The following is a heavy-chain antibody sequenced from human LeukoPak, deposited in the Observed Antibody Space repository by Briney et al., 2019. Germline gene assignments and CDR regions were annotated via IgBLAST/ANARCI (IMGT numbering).Heavy chain of an antibody. V-gene: IGHV5-51*01. CDR3: ARGSPTVAGSNWFDP. J-gene: IGHJ5*02. CDR2: IYPGDSDT. CDR1: GYSFTSYW. D-gene: IGHD6-19*01. Sequence: GESLKISCKGSGYSFTSYWIGWVRQMPGKGLEWMGIIYPGDSDTRYSPSLQGQVTISADKSISTAYLQWSSLKASDTAMYYCARGSPTVAGSNWFDPWGQGTLVTVSS.